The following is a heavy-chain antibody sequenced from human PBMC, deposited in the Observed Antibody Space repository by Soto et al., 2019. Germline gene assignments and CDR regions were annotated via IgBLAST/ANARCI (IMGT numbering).Heavy chain of an antibody. CDR2: VWSDGSKK. Sequence: QVQVVESGGGVVQPGRSLRLSCAASGFTFSTYGMHWVRQAPGKGLEWVALVWSDGSKKYYADSVKGRFTISRDNSKDTLHLQINSLRAEDTAVYYCVRVFDTYYFDLWGQGTLVTGST. D-gene: IGHD3-9*01. CDR3: VRVFDTYYFDL. V-gene: IGHV3-33*01. CDR1: GFTFSTYG. J-gene: IGHJ4*02.